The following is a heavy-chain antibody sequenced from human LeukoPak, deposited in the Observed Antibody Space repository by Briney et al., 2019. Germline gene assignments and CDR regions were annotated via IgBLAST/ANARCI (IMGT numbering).Heavy chain of an antibody. Sequence: SVKVSCKASGGTFSSYAISWVRQAPGQGLEWMGGIIPIFGTANYAQKFQGRVTITADESTSTAYMELSSLRSEDTAVYYGARPSPGSLTGFDYWGQGTLVTVSS. J-gene: IGHJ4*02. CDR3: ARPSPGSLTGFDY. V-gene: IGHV1-69*01. CDR2: IIPIFGTA. CDR1: GGTFSSYA. D-gene: IGHD2-8*02.